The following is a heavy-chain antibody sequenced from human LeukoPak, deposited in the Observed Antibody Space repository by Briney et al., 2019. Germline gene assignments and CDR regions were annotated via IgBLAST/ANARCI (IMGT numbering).Heavy chain of an antibody. CDR2: IRGSGSTT. CDR1: GFIFTDYY. Sequence: GGSLRLSCAASGFIFTDYYMSWIRQAPGKGLEWVSYIRGSGSTTYYADSVKGRFTISRDNVKNSLFLQMDSLRAEDPALYFCARVYYNSLGYAFDVWGQGKMVSVTS. CDR3: ARVYYNSLGYAFDV. J-gene: IGHJ3*01. D-gene: IGHD3-22*01. V-gene: IGHV3-11*04.